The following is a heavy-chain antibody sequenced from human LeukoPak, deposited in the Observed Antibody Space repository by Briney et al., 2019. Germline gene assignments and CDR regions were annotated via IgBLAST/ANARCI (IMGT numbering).Heavy chain of an antibody. J-gene: IGHJ4*02. CDR2: IYSGGST. CDR1: GFTVSSNY. V-gene: IGHV3-53*01. D-gene: IGHD3-22*01. Sequence: GGSLRLSCAASGFTVSSNYMSWVRQAPGKGLEWVSVIYSGGSTYYADSVKGRFTISRDNSKNTLYLQMNSLRAEDTAVYYCAKDPDVRLAAYYDSSGEIDYWGQGTLVTVSS. CDR3: AKDPDVRLAAYYDSSGEIDY.